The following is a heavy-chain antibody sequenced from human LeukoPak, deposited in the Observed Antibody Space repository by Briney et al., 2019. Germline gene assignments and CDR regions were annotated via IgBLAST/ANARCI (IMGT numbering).Heavy chain of an antibody. CDR1: GFTFSSYG. CDR3: AKDAKVGDYYDSSGYFHY. CDR2: IRYDGSNK. Sequence: WGSLRLSCAASGFTFSSYGMHWVGQAPGKGLEWVAFIRYDGSNKYYADSVKGRFTISRDNSKNTLYLQMNSLRAEDTAVYYCAKDAKVGDYYDSSGYFHYWGQGTLVTVSS. V-gene: IGHV3-30*02. J-gene: IGHJ4*02. D-gene: IGHD3-22*01.